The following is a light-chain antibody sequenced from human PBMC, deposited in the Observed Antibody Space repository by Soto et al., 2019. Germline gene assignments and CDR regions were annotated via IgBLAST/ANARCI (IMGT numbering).Light chain of an antibody. CDR2: DTS. J-gene: IGLJ2*01. V-gene: IGLV7-46*01. CDR1: TGAVTSGHY. Sequence: QAVVTQEPSLPVSPGGTVTLTCGSSTGAVTSGHYPYWFQQKPGQAPRTLIYDTSNKHSWTPARFSGSLLGGKAALTLSGAQPEDEAEYYCLLSYSGARVVFGGGTQLTVL. CDR3: LLSYSGARVV.